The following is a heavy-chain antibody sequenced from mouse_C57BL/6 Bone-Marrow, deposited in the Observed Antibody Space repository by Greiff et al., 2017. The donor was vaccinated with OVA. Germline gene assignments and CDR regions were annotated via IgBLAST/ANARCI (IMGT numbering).Heavy chain of an antibody. V-gene: IGHV5-12*01. CDR1: GFTFSDYY. CDR2: ISNGGGST. J-gene: IGHJ3*01. Sequence: EVKVVESGGGLVQPGGSLKLSCAASGFTFSDYYMYWVRQTPEKRLEWVAYISNGGGSTYYPDTVKGRFTISRDNAKNTLYLQMGRLKSKDTAMYYCARGGGFPFAYWGQGTLVTVSA. CDR3: ARGGGFPFAY.